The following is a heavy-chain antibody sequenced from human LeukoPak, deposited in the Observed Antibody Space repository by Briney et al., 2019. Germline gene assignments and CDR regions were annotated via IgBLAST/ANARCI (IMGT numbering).Heavy chain of an antibody. CDR3: VKRSRDGYNSPLDS. V-gene: IGHV3-23*01. CDR2: INGSGGET. Sequence: GGSLRLSCAASVFTFSSYSMNSVRQAPGKGLEWVSDINGSGGETYYADSVKGRFTIYRDNSENTLYLQMNSLRGEDMDIYYCVKRSRDGYNSPLDSWGQGTLVTVSS. J-gene: IGHJ4*02. CDR1: VFTFSSYS. D-gene: IGHD5-24*01.